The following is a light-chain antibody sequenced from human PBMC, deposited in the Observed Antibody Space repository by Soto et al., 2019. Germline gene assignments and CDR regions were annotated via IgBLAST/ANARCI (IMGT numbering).Light chain of an antibody. CDR2: YDS. Sequence: SYELTQPPSVSVAPEKTARLTCGGDNIGSKRIHWYRQKPGQAPVLVIYYDSDRPSGIPERFSGSNSGNTATLTINRVEAGDEADYYCQVWDITTDHYVFGTGTKLTVL. CDR1: NIGSKR. J-gene: IGLJ1*01. V-gene: IGLV3-21*04. CDR3: QVWDITTDHYV.